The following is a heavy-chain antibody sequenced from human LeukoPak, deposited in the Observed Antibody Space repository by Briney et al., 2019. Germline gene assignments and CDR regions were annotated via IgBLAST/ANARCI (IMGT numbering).Heavy chain of an antibody. J-gene: IGHJ4*02. CDR2: INKDGSEK. D-gene: IGHD1-26*01. CDR1: GFTFNTYW. V-gene: IGHV3-7*05. Sequence: AGGSLRLSCAASGFTFNTYWMTWVRQPPGKGLEWVANINKDGSEKYYVDSMKGRFTISRDNAKNSLYLQMNSLRAEDTAVYYCARISGSYVFDYWAREPWSPSPQ. CDR3: ARISGSYVFDY.